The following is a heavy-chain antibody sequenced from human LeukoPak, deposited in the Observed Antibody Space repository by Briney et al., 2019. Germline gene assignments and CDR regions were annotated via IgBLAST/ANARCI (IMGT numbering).Heavy chain of an antibody. CDR2: IYPGDSDT. D-gene: IGHD2-15*01. J-gene: IGHJ4*02. Sequence: GESLKISCKGSGYSFTSYWIGWVRQMPGKGLEWMGVIYPGDSDTRYSPSFQGQVTISADKSIGTAYLQWSSLKAPDTAMYYCARLLRDYFDYWGQGTLVTVSS. V-gene: IGHV5-51*01. CDR3: ARLLRDYFDY. CDR1: GYSFTSYW.